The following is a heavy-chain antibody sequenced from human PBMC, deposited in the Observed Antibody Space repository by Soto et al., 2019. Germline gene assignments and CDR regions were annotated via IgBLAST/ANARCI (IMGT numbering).Heavy chain of an antibody. CDR1: GFNFISYD. CDR2: IGTAGDT. J-gene: IGHJ6*02. V-gene: IGHV3-13*01. CDR3: ARGVLGPGDYYYGMDV. D-gene: IGHD2-8*02. Sequence: EVQLVESGGGLVRPGGSLRLSCAASGFNFISYDIHWVRQATGKGLEWVSGIGTAGDTYYPGAVEGLFIMSRENAENSVYLEMNSLRPGDTAVYYCARGVLGPGDYYYGMDVWGQGTTVTVFS.